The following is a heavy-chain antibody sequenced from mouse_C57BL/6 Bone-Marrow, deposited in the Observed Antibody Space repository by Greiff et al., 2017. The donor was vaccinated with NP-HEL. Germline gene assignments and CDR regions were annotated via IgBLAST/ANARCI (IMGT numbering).Heavy chain of an antibody. D-gene: IGHD1-1*01. CDR3: ARYIYYYGSNPFDY. J-gene: IGHJ2*01. CDR1: GYTFTSYW. Sequence: VQLQQPGAELVRPGTSVKLSCKASGYTFTSYWMHWVKQRPGQGLEWIGVIDPSDSYTNYNQKFKGKATLTVDTSSSTAYMQLSSLTSEDSAVYYCARYIYYYGSNPFDYWGQGTTLTVSS. CDR2: IDPSDSYT. V-gene: IGHV1-59*01.